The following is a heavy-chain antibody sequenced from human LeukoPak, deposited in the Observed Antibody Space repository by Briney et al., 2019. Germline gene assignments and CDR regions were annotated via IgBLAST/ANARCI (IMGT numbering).Heavy chain of an antibody. V-gene: IGHV3-23*01. CDR3: ARDRGEVLEAFDI. Sequence: GGSLRLSCAASGFTFSSYAMSWVRQAPGKGLEWVSAISGSGGSTYYADSVKGRFTISRDNSKNTLYLQMNSLRAEDTAVYYCARDRGEVLEAFDIWGQGTMVTVSS. CDR2: ISGSGGST. CDR1: GFTFSSYA. J-gene: IGHJ3*02. D-gene: IGHD3-3*01.